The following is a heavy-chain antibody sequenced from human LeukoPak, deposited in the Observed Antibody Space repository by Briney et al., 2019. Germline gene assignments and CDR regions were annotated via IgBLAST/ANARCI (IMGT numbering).Heavy chain of an antibody. D-gene: IGHD4-17*01. J-gene: IGHJ4*02. CDR1: GRPISSYY. Sequence: SETLSLTCTVSGRPISSYYWSWIRQPAGKGLEWIGRIYTSGSTNYNPSLKSRVTISVDKPKNQFSLKLRSVTAADTAVYYCARHGDYEGYFDYWGQGTLVTVSS. V-gene: IGHV4-4*07. CDR2: IYTSGST. CDR3: ARHGDYEGYFDY.